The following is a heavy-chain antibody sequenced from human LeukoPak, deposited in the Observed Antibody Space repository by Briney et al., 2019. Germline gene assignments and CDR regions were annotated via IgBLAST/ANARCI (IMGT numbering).Heavy chain of an antibody. CDR2: ISPDGRGK. D-gene: IGHD3-16*01. J-gene: IGHJ6*03. V-gene: IGHV3-30*03. CDR1: GFTFSMYG. Sequence: GGSLRLSCVLSGFTFSMYGMQWVLQAQGDGLEWLAVISPDGRGKNYVESVEGGYTISRDNSNNTLYVQMHSLRAEDTAVYFCARGYDSNLDYYYYMDVWGKGTTVTVSS. CDR3: ARGYDSNLDYYYYMDV.